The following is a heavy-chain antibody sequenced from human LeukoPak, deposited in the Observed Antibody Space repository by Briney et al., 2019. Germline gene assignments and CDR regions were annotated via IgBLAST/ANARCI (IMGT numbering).Heavy chain of an antibody. CDR3: ARDRSARGSFFDI. Sequence: GASVKVPCKASGYTFTSYYMHWVRQAPGQGLEWMGIINPSGGSTSYAQKFQGRVTMTRDTSTSTVYMELSSLRSEDTAVYYCARDRSARGSFFDIWGQGTMVTVSS. D-gene: IGHD5-18*01. V-gene: IGHV1-46*01. CDR1: GYTFTSYY. CDR2: INPSGGST. J-gene: IGHJ3*02.